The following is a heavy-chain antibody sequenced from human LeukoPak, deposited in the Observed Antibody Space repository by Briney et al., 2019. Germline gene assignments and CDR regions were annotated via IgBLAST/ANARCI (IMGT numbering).Heavy chain of an antibody. D-gene: IGHD3-3*01. CDR1: GGSISTTNYY. V-gene: IGHV4-39*01. J-gene: IGHJ5*02. Sequence: SQTLSLTCTVSGGSISTTNYYWGWIRQPPGRDLDWIGSIYSSGNTYYNPSLESRVTISVDTSKNQLSLKLTSATAADTSVYYCARHSGLRSPFDPWGQGTLVTVSS. CDR2: IYSSGNT. CDR3: ARHSGLRSPFDP.